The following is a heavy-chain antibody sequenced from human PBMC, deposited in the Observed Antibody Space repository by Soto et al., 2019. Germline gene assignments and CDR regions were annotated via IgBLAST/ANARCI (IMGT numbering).Heavy chain of an antibody. V-gene: IGHV4-59*08. CDR3: ARHNYGSGSTYFQH. D-gene: IGHD3-10*01. CDR2: VFSSGT. CDR1: GGSIRNSF. Sequence: PSETLSLTCTVSGGSIRNSFWSWIRQPPGKGLEWIGYVFSSGTRYNPSLKSRVTISMDTSENQFSLRLKSMTAADTAVYYCARHNYGSGSTYFQHWGQGTLVTVSS. J-gene: IGHJ1*01.